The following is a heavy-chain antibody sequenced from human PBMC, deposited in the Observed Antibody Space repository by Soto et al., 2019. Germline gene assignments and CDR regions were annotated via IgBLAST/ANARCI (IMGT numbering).Heavy chain of an antibody. D-gene: IGHD1-20*01. CDR1: GFTFSSYV. J-gene: IGHJ4*02. CDR3: VRDHNWAFDY. Sequence: GSLRLSCAASGFTFSSYVMSWVRQAPGKGLEWVSGISFTGTTYYADSVKGRFTISRDNSKDSLYLQVNSLRVEDTALYYCVRDHNWAFDYWAPGTLVTVSS. V-gene: IGHV3-23*01. CDR2: ISFTGTT.